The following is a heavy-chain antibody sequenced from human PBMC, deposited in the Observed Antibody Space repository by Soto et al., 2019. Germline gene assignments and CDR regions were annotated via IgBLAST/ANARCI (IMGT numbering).Heavy chain of an antibody. CDR3: AGDGIAAAGTSWFDP. CDR2: IKAGNGNA. Sequence: GQLVQAGAGAKKPGASVKVSCKASGYTFPSPAMPWVRQAPGQRLEWMGWIKAGNGNAKYSQKFQGRVTITTDTSASTAYMELSSLRSEDTAVYYCAGDGIAAAGTSWFDPWGQGTLVTVSS. V-gene: IGHV1-3*01. D-gene: IGHD6-13*01. J-gene: IGHJ5*02. CDR1: GYTFPSPA.